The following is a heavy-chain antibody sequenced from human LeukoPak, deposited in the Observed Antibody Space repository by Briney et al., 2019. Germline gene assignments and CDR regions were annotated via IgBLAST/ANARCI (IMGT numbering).Heavy chain of an antibody. V-gene: IGHV3-23*01. J-gene: IGHJ6*02. D-gene: IGHD1-1*01. CDR3: ARYDHYYYYGMDV. CDR2: ISGSGGST. Sequence: GGSLRLSCAASGFTFSSYAMSWVRQAPGKGLEWVSAISGSGGSTYYADSVKGRFTISRDNSKNTLYLQMNSLRAEDTAVYYCARYDHYYYYGMDVWGQGTTVTVSS. CDR1: GFTFSSYA.